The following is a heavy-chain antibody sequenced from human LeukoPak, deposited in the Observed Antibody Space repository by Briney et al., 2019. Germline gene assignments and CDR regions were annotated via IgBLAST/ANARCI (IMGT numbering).Heavy chain of an antibody. Sequence: ASVKVSCKASGYTFTGYYMHWVRQAPGQGLEWMGWINPNSGGTNYAQKFQGRVTMTRDTSISTAYMELSRLRSDDTAVYYCAIAPSYTVGCDYWGQGTLVTVSS. CDR2: INPNSGGT. CDR1: GYTFTGYY. J-gene: IGHJ4*02. CDR3: AIAPSYTVGCDY. D-gene: IGHD2-2*02. V-gene: IGHV1-2*02.